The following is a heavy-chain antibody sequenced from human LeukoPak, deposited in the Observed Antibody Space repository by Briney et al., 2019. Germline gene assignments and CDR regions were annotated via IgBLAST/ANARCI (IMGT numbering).Heavy chain of an antibody. Sequence: SQTLSLTCVISGDSVSSNVAAWNWIRQSPSRGLEWLGRTYYRSKWYNNYAESVRSRVSIDPDTSKNQFSLQLDSVTPEDTAVYYYARDSDGRGKTCFDCWGQGTLVTVSS. CDR3: ARDSDGRGKTCFDC. CDR1: GDSVSSNVAA. J-gene: IGHJ4*02. D-gene: IGHD3-16*01. V-gene: IGHV6-1*01. CDR2: TYYRSKWYN.